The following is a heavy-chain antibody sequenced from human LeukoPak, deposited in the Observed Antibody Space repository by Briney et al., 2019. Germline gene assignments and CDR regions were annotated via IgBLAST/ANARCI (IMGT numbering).Heavy chain of an antibody. Sequence: ASVKVSCKTSGYTFSDYGISWVRQAPGQGLQWMGWISTYSGDSDYAQRFQGRAIMTIDTAAATAYLELRSLIFNDTAVYFCARDLGEGAKRDLDFWGQGTLVTVSS. CDR1: GYTFSDYG. V-gene: IGHV1-18*01. CDR3: ARDLGEGAKRDLDF. D-gene: IGHD1-26*01. J-gene: IGHJ4*02. CDR2: ISTYSGDS.